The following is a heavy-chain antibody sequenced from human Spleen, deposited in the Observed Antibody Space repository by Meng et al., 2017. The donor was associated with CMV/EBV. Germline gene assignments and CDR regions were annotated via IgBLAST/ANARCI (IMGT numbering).Heavy chain of an antibody. CDR3: ARDEVSYCSSTSCYLGAVFYYGMDV. D-gene: IGHD2-2*01. CDR2: ISSSSSYI. Sequence: ESLKISCAASGFTFSSYSMNWVRQAPGKGLEWVSSISSSSSYIYYADSVKGRFTISRDNAKNSLYLQMNSLRAEDTAVYYCARDEVSYCSSTSCYLGAVFYYGMDVWGQGTTVTVS. V-gene: IGHV3-21*01. J-gene: IGHJ6*02. CDR1: GFTFSSYS.